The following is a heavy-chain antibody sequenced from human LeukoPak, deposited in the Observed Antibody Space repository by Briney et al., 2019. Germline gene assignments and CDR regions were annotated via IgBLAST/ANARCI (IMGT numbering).Heavy chain of an antibody. J-gene: IGHJ5*02. CDR3: ARNLSGRFDP. CDR1: GGSISSYY. D-gene: IGHD6-25*01. Sequence: SETLSLTCTVSGGSISSYYWSWIRQPPGKGLEWIGYIYYSGSTNYNPSLKSRVTISVDTSKNQFSLKLSSVTAADTAVYYCARNLSGRFDPWGQGTLVTVSS. CDR2: IYYSGST. V-gene: IGHV4-59*01.